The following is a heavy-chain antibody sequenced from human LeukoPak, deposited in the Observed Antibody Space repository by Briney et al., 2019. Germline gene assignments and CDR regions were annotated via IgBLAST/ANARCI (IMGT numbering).Heavy chain of an antibody. V-gene: IGHV3-7*01. J-gene: IGHJ4*02. CDR3: AKDGNSGSYYYFDY. D-gene: IGHD1-26*01. Sequence: PGGSLRLSCAASEFTFSTYWMSWVRRAPGKGLERVANIKEDGSEKNYVDSVRGRFTISRDNAKNSLHLQMNSLRAEDTAVYYCAKDGNSGSYYYFDYWGQGTLVTVSS. CDR2: IKEDGSEK. CDR1: EFTFSTYW.